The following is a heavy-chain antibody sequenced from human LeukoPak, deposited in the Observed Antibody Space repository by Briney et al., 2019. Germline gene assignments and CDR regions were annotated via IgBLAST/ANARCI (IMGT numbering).Heavy chain of an antibody. Sequence: NPSETLSLTCTVSGGSVSSGSYYWSWIRQPPGKGLEWIGYIYYSGSTNYNPSLKSRVTISVDTSKNQLSLKLSSVTAADTAVYYCARDLHYYGSGSYYALVSYFDYWGQGTLVTVSS. CDR2: IYYSGST. CDR3: ARDLHYYGSGSYYALVSYFDY. CDR1: GGSVSSGSYY. D-gene: IGHD3-10*01. J-gene: IGHJ4*02. V-gene: IGHV4-61*01.